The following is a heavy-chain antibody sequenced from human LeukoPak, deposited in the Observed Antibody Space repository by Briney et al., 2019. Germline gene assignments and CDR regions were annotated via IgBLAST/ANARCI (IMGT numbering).Heavy chain of an antibody. Sequence: SETLSLICAVYGGSFSGYYWSWIRQPPGKGLEWIGEINHSGSTNYNPSLKSRVTISVDTSKNQFSLKLSSVTAADTAVYYCARLYRRIVAARRSWMGMAFDIWGQGTMVTVSS. D-gene: IGHD6-6*01. CDR1: GGSFSGYY. CDR2: INHSGST. V-gene: IGHV4-34*01. J-gene: IGHJ3*02. CDR3: ARLYRRIVAARRSWMGMAFDI.